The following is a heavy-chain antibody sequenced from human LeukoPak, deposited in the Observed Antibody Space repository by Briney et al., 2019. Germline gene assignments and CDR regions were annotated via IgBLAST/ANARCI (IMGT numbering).Heavy chain of an antibody. D-gene: IGHD5-24*01. Sequence: ASVKVSCKASGYIFISYGISWVRQAPGQGLEWMGWISGYNGGTNYAQKFQGRVTMTRDTSISTAYMELSRLRSDDTAVYYCARGSKMATTTFDYWGQGTLVTVSS. CDR2: ISGYNGGT. J-gene: IGHJ4*02. V-gene: IGHV1-18*01. CDR1: GYIFISYG. CDR3: ARGSKMATTTFDY.